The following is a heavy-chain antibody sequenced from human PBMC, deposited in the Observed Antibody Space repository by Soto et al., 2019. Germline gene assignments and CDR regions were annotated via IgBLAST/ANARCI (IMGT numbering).Heavy chain of an antibody. CDR3: AKDRGYTRIAAADY. CDR1: GFTFSSYG. J-gene: IGHJ4*02. V-gene: IGHV3-30*18. D-gene: IGHD6-13*01. CDR2: ISYDGSNK. Sequence: GGSLRLSCAASGFTFSSYGMHWVRQAPGKGLEWVAVISYDGSNKYYADSVKGRFTISRDNSKNTLYLQMNSLRAEDTAVYYCAKDRGYTRIAAADYWGQGTLVTVSS.